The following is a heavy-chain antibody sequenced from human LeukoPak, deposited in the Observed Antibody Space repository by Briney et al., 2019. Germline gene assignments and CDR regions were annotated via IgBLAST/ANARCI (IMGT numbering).Heavy chain of an antibody. CDR3: ARSRGEWLAPFDY. CDR2: ISWNSGSI. CDR1: GFTFDDYA. D-gene: IGHD6-19*01. V-gene: IGHV3-9*01. Sequence: GGSLRLSCAASGFTFDDYAMHWVRQAPGKGLEWVSGISWNSGSIGYADSVKGRFTISRDNAKNSLYLQMNSLRAEDTALYYCARSRGEWLAPFDYWGQGTLVTVSS. J-gene: IGHJ4*02.